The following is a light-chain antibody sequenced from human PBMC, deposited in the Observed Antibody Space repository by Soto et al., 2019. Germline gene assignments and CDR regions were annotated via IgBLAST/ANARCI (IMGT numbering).Light chain of an antibody. Sequence: QSVLTQPPSASGTPGQRVTISCSGSSSSIGSNSVNWYQQLPRTAPKVLIYTNNQRPSGVPDRFSGSKSGTSASLAISGLQSEDEPYYYCVAWDGRLNVYVLGTGTKLTVL. J-gene: IGLJ1*01. V-gene: IGLV1-44*01. CDR3: VAWDGRLNVYV. CDR2: TNN. CDR1: SSSIGSNS.